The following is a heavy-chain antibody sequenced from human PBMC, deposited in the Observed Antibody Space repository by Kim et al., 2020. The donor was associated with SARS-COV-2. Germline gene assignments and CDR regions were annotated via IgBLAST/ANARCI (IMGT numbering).Heavy chain of an antibody. CDR2: LYYSGST. D-gene: IGHD4-17*01. V-gene: IGHV4-39*01. J-gene: IGHJ5*01. CDR1: GDSISSSNYY. CDR3: ASQALRSFGPDS. Sequence: SETLSLTCTVSGDSISSSNYYWGWIRQPPGKGLEWIGSLYYSGSTYYNPSLKNRLTISEDRSKNQFSLRLNSVTAADTAVYYCASQALRSFGPDSWGPGTLVTVSS.